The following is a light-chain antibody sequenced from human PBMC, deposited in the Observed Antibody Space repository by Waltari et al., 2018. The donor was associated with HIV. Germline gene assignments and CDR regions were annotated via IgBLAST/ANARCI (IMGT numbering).Light chain of an antibody. Sequence: ETVMTQSPATLFVSPGERATLLCRASQSISSDLAWYQQKPGQAPRLLMYDAYTRATGIPARLSGSGSGTEFTLTISRLQSEDFAVYYCQQYKNWPPGYTFGQGTKLQIK. CDR1: QSISSD. J-gene: IGKJ2*01. CDR3: QQYKNWPPGYT. CDR2: DAY. V-gene: IGKV3-15*01.